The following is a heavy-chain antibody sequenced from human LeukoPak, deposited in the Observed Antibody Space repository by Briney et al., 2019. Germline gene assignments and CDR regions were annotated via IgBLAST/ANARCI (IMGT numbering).Heavy chain of an antibody. CDR2: INPNSGGT. CDR1: GYTFTGNY. Sequence: ASVKVSCKASGYTFTGNYMHWVRQAPGQGLEWMGWINPNSGGTNYAQKFQGRVTMTRDTSTSTAYMELRSLRSDDTAVYYCARESGGSKWLRGSSFDYWGQGTLVTVSS. D-gene: IGHD5-12*01. CDR3: ARESGGSKWLRGSSFDY. J-gene: IGHJ4*02. V-gene: IGHV1-2*02.